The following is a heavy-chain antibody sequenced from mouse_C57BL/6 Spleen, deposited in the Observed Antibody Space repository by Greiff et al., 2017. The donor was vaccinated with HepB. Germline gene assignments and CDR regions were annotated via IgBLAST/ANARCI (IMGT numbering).Heavy chain of an antibody. CDR3: ARDALYDGYYVAYAMDY. Sequence: VQLKESGGGLVKPGGSLKLSCAASGFTFSSYAMSWVRQTPEKRLEWVATISDGGSYTYYPDNVKGRFTISRDNAKNNLYLQMSHLKSEDTAMYYCARDALYDGYYVAYAMDYWGQGTSVTVSS. J-gene: IGHJ4*01. D-gene: IGHD2-3*01. CDR1: GFTFSSYA. CDR2: ISDGGSYT. V-gene: IGHV5-4*01.